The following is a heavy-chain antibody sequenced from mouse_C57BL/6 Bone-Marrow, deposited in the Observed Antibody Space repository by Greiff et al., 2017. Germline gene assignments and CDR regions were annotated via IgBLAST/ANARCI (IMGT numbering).Heavy chain of an antibody. CDR2: IYPGSGST. J-gene: IGHJ2*01. D-gene: IGHD1-2*01. CDR1: GYTFTSYW. V-gene: IGHV1-55*01. CDR3: ARFYGPGYYVDY. Sequence: VQLQQPGAELVKPGASVKMSCKAFGYTFTSYWITWVKQRPGQGLEWIGDIYPGSGSTNYNEKFKSKATLTVDTSSSTAYMQLSSLTSEDSAVYYCARFYGPGYYVDYWGQGTTLTVSS.